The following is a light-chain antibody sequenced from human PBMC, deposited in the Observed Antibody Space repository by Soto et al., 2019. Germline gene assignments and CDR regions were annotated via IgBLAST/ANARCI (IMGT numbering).Light chain of an antibody. J-gene: IGKJ1*01. CDR2: DAS. CDR3: QQYNSYRT. Sequence: DVPMTQSPSTLSASVGDRFTITFRASQSISGWLAWYQQKPGKAPKLLIYDASSLESGVPSRFSGSGSGTEFTLTISSLQPDDFATYYCQQYNSYRTFGQGTKVDIK. CDR1: QSISGW. V-gene: IGKV1-5*01.